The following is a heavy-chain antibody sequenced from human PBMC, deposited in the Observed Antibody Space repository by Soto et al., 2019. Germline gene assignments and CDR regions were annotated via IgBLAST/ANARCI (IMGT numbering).Heavy chain of an antibody. J-gene: IGHJ4*02. V-gene: IGHV3-30*03. D-gene: IGHD3-10*01. CDR2: TASDGSNQ. CDR3: ARKNPVTVWELTDY. Sequence: QVQLVESGGGVVQPGRSLRLSCAASGFIFSTYGMHWVRQAPGKGLEWVAVTASDGSNQYYGDSVKGRFTVSRDNSRDTLYLEMNSLILDDTAVYYCARKNPVTVWELTDYWVQGTLVTVSS. CDR1: GFIFSTYG.